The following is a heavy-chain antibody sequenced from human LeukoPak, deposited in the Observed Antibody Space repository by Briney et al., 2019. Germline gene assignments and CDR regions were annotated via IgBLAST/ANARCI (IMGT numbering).Heavy chain of an antibody. CDR1: GFTFGSYA. V-gene: IGHV3-30*14. Sequence: GGSLRLSCAASGFTFGSYAMHWVRQAPGKGLECVAIMAYDASFTYYADSVKGRFTISRDNSKKTIYLQMNSLRAEDTAVYYCASYNPYYWGQGTLVTVSS. D-gene: IGHD1-1*01. CDR2: MAYDASFT. J-gene: IGHJ4*02. CDR3: ASYNPYY.